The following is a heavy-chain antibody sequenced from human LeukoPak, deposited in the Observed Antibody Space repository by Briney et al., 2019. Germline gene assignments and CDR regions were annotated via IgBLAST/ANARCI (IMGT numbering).Heavy chain of an antibody. Sequence: ASVKVSCKASGYTFTGYYMHWVRQAPAQGLEWMGWINPNSGGTNYAQKFQGRVTMTRDTSISTAYMELSRLRSDDTAVYYCARVKFWWKYGDLLDYWGQGTLVTVSS. D-gene: IGHD4-17*01. J-gene: IGHJ4*02. CDR3: ARVKFWWKYGDLLDY. V-gene: IGHV1-2*02. CDR1: GYTFTGYY. CDR2: INPNSGGT.